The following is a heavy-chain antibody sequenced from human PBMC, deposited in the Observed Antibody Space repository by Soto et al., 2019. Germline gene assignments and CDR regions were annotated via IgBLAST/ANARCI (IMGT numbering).Heavy chain of an antibody. CDR1: GGTFSSYA. Sequence: QVQLVQSGAEVKKPGSSVKVSCKASGGTFSSYAISWVRQAPGQGLEWMGGIIPIFGTANYAQKFQGRVTITADESTSTAYMELSSLRSEDTAVYYCARVQLGRTDYGDFRPIYFDSWGQGTLVTVSS. CDR2: IIPIFGTA. J-gene: IGHJ4*02. CDR3: ARVQLGRTDYGDFRPIYFDS. V-gene: IGHV1-69*01. D-gene: IGHD4-17*01.